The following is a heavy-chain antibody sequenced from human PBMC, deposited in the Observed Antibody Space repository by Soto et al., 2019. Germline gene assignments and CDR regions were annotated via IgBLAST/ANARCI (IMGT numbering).Heavy chain of an antibody. J-gene: IGHJ3*02. CDR3: AKWSDAPFRGFDI. CDR1: GASVTDHY. Sequence: QVQLQESGPGLVRYSETLSLTCTVSGASVTDHYWNWIRQPPGKELEWLGFTHYTGHSLYNPSLKSRLTLSVDMSTNQFSLKLTSVTAADTAFYYCAKWSDAPFRGFDIWGQGTKVTVSS. CDR2: THYTGHS. V-gene: IGHV4-59*02. D-gene: IGHD3-3*01.